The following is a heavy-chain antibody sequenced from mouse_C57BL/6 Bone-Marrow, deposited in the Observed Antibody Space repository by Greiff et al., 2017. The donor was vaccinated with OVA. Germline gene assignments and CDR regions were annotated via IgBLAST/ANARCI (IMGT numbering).Heavy chain of an antibody. CDR2: ISNGGGST. CDR3: ARHYWAY. V-gene: IGHV5-12*01. Sequence: EVKLQQSGGGLVQPGGSLKLSCAASGYTFSDYYMYWVRQTPEKRLEWVAYISNGGGSTYYPDTVKGRFTISRDNAKNTLYLQISRLKSEDTAMYYCARHYWAYWGQGTLVTVSA. D-gene: IGHD1-1*01. CDR1: GYTFSDYY. J-gene: IGHJ3*01.